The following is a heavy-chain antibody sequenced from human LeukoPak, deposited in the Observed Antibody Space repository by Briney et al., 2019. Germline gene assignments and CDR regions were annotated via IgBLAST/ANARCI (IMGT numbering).Heavy chain of an antibody. CDR3: ARTRSWFLYYYYYYMDV. CDR2: INHSGDT. J-gene: IGHJ6*03. D-gene: IGHD3-10*01. V-gene: IGHV4-30-2*01. Sequence: SETLSLTCTVSGGSISSGGYYWSWIRQPPGKGLEWIGYINHSGDTNYNPSLKSRVTISVDMSKNQFSLKLESMTAADTAVYYCARTRSWFLYYYYYYMDVWGKGTTVTVSS. CDR1: GGSISSGGYY.